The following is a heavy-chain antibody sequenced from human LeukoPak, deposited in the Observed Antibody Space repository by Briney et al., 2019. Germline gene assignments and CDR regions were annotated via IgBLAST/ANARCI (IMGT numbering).Heavy chain of an antibody. CDR3: VTFIAVAGYVDY. J-gene: IGHJ4*02. CDR1: GGSISSRTYY. D-gene: IGHD6-19*01. CDR2: MYYSGNT. Sequence: PSETLSLTSTVSGGSISSRTYYWGWIRQPPGKGLEWIASMYYSGNTYYNPSLKSRVTISVDTSKNQFSLKLSSVTAADTAVYYCVTFIAVAGYVDYWGQGTLVTVSS. V-gene: IGHV4-39*01.